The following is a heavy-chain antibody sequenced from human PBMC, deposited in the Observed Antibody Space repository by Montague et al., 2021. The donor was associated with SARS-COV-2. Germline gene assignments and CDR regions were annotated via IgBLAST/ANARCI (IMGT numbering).Heavy chain of an antibody. V-gene: IGHV4-31*03. Sequence: TLSLTCTVSGGSISSGGYYWSWICQHPGKGLEWIGYIYYSGSTYYNPSLKSRVTISVDTSKNQFSLKLSSVTAADTAVYYCARDVGWYSSSWFDYWGQGTLVTVSS. D-gene: IGHD6-13*01. CDR1: GGSISSGGYY. J-gene: IGHJ4*02. CDR3: ARDVGWYSSSWFDY. CDR2: IYYSGST.